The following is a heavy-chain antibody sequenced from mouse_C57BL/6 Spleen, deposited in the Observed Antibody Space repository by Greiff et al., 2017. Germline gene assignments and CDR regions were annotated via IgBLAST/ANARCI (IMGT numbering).Heavy chain of an antibody. CDR1: GYTFTDYY. J-gene: IGHJ1*03. Sequence: VQLQQSGAELVRPGASVKLSCKASGYTFTDYYINWVKQRPGQGLEWIARIYPGSGNTYYNEKFKGKATLTAEKSSSTAYMQLSSLTSEDSAVYFCANEDFDVWGTGTTVTVSS. CDR2: IYPGSGNT. CDR3: ANEDFDV. V-gene: IGHV1-76*01.